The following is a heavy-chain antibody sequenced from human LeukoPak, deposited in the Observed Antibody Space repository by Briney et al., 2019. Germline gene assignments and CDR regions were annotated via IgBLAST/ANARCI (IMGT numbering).Heavy chain of an antibody. D-gene: IGHD3-10*01. CDR3: AREYPDDGDGWGY. J-gene: IGHJ4*02. V-gene: IGHV3-48*03. CDR1: GFTFSSFE. Sequence: GGSLRLSCAASGFTFSSFEVNWVRQAPGKGLEWISYISGSATSISYADSVRGRFTISRDNAKNSLYLQMNSLRAEDSAVYYCAREYPDDGDGWGYWGQGSLVTVSS. CDR2: ISGSATSI.